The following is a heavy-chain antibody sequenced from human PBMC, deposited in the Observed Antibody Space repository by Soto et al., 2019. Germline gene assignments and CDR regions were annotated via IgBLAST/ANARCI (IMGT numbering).Heavy chain of an antibody. J-gene: IGHJ6*03. CDR1: GDSINSDY. Sequence: SETLSLTCTFSGDSINSDYWSWVRQPPGKGLEWIGYIYNSGSTNYNPSLKSRVTMSVDPSKNQFSLKLSSATVADTAVYYCARYLRSGLYYMDVWGKGTTVTVSS. V-gene: IGHV4-59*08. D-gene: IGHD3-3*01. CDR3: ARYLRSGLYYMDV. CDR2: IYNSGST.